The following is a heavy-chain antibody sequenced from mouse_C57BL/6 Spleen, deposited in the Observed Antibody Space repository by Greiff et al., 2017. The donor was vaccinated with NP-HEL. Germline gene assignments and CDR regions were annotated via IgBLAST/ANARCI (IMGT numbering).Heavy chain of an antibody. CDR2: ISSGSSTI. CDR3: ARPDGYLFAY. D-gene: IGHD2-3*01. CDR1: GFTFSDYG. V-gene: IGHV5-17*01. Sequence: EVHLVESGGGLVKPGGSLKLSCAASGFTFSDYGMHWVRQAPEKGLEWVAYISSGSSTIYYADTVKGRVTISRDNAKNTLFLQMTSLRSEDTAMYYCARPDGYLFAYWGQGTLVTVSA. J-gene: IGHJ3*01.